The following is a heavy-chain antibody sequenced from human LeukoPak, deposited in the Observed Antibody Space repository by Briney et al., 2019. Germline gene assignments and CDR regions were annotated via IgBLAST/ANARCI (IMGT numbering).Heavy chain of an antibody. CDR3: AKGSSADY. Sequence: GALRLPCAAPGFTFSSYGMHWVRQAPGKGLEWVAVISYDGSNKYYADSVKGRFTISRDNSKNTLYLQMNSLRAENTAVYYCAKGSSADYWGQGTLVTVSS. CDR1: GFTFSSYG. D-gene: IGHD3-22*01. V-gene: IGHV3-30*18. CDR2: ISYDGSNK. J-gene: IGHJ4*02.